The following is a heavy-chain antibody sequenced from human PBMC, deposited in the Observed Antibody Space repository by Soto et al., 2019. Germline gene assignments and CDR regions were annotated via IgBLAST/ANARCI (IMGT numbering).Heavy chain of an antibody. CDR1: GGTFSSYA. V-gene: IGHV1-69*06. J-gene: IGHJ4*02. D-gene: IGHD3-22*01. CDR2: IIPIFGTA. Sequence: SVKVSCKASGGTFSSYAISWVRQAPGQGLEWMGGIIPIFGTANYAQKFQGRVTITADKSTSTAYMELSSLRSEDTAVYYRARDRLGYYDSFDYWGQGTLVTVSS. CDR3: ARDRLGYYDSFDY.